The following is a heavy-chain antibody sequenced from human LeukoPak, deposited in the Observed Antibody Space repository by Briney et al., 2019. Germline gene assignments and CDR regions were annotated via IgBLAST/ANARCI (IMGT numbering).Heavy chain of an antibody. D-gene: IGHD4-17*01. CDR2: IYWDDDK. CDR3: AHRPTTGKWFDP. CDR1: GDSVSRGSYY. J-gene: IGHJ5*02. V-gene: IGHV2-5*08. Sequence: TLSLTCTVSGDSVSRGSYYWTWIRQPPGKALEWLALIYWDDDKRYSPSLKSRLTITKDTSKNQVVLTMTNMDPVDTATYYCAHRPTTGKWFDPWGQGTLVTVSS.